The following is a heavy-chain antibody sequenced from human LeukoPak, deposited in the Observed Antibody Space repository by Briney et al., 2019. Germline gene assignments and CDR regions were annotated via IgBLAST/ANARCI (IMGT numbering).Heavy chain of an antibody. CDR2: IWYDGSNK. CDR1: GFMFSSYG. V-gene: IGHV3-33*01. CDR3: ARDFVPAPGPHTSGSFDY. Sequence: LPGGSLRLSCAASGFMFSSYGMHWVRQAPGKGLEWVAVIWYDGSNKYYADSVKGRFTISRDNSKNTLYLEMNSLRAEDTAVYYCARDFVPAPGPHTSGSFDYWGQETLVTVSS. D-gene: IGHD6-19*01. J-gene: IGHJ4*02.